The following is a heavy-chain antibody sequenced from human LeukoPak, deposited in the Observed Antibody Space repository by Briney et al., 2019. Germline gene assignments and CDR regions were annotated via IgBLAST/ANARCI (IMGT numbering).Heavy chain of an antibody. CDR2: FDPEDGET. D-gene: IGHD3-22*01. CDR1: GYTLTELS. J-gene: IGHJ4*02. Sequence: ASVKVSCKVSGYTLTELSMHWVRQAPGKGLEWMGGFDPEDGETIYAQKFQGRVTMTEDTSTDTAYMELSSLRSEDTAVYYCAKSLTYYHENSDSVWGQGTLVTVSS. CDR3: AKSLTYYHENSDSV. V-gene: IGHV1-24*01.